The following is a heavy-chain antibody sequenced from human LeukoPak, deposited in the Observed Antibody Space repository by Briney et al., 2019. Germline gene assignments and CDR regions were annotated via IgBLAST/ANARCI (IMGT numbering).Heavy chain of an antibody. J-gene: IGHJ4*02. D-gene: IGHD2-2*01. CDR1: GYTFTSYG. Sequence: ASVKVSCKASGYTFTSYGISWVQQAPGKGLEWMGGFDPEDGETIYAQKFQGRVTMTEDTSTDTAYMELSSLRSEDTAVYYCATGGGPYCSSTSCHWGQGTLVTVSS. V-gene: IGHV1-24*01. CDR3: ATGGGPYCSSTSCH. CDR2: FDPEDGET.